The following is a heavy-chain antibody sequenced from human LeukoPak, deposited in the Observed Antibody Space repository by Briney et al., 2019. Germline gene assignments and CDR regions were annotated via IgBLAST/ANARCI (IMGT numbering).Heavy chain of an antibody. CDR2: IKSKTDGGTT. CDR3: TTVWVRGVHTPY. Sequence: GGSLRLSCVASGFTFSNAWMSWVRQAPGKGLEWVGRIKSKTDGGTTDYAAPVKGRFTISRDDSKNTLYLQMNSLKTEDTAVYYCTTVWVRGVHTPYWGQGTLVTVSS. V-gene: IGHV3-15*01. CDR1: GFTFSNAW. J-gene: IGHJ4*02. D-gene: IGHD3-10*01.